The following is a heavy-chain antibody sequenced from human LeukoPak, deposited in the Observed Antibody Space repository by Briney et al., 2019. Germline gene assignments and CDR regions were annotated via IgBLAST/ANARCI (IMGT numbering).Heavy chain of an antibody. CDR3: ASSIAPDAFDI. Sequence: SETLSLTCAVSGDSVSGSFWWSWVRQPPHKGLEWIGEIHHSGSSNYNPSLESRVTISVDTSKNQFSLKLSSVTAADTAVYYCASSIAPDAFDIWGQGTMVTVSS. V-gene: IGHV4-4*02. CDR1: GDSVSGSFW. J-gene: IGHJ3*02. D-gene: IGHD6-6*01. CDR2: IHHSGSS.